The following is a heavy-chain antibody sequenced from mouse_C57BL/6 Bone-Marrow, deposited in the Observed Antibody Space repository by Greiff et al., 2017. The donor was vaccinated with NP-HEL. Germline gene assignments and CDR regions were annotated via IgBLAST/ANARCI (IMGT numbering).Heavy chain of an antibody. CDR3: ARIYWYYFDY. CDR1: GFTFSSYG. D-gene: IGHD2-1*01. J-gene: IGHJ2*01. V-gene: IGHV5-6*01. Sequence: EVHLVESGGDLVKPGGSLKLSCAASGFTFSSYGMSWVRQTPDKRLEWVATISSGGSYTYYPDSVKGRFTISRDNAKNTLYLQMSSLKSEDTAMYYCARIYWYYFDYWGQGTTPTVSS. CDR2: ISSGGSYT.